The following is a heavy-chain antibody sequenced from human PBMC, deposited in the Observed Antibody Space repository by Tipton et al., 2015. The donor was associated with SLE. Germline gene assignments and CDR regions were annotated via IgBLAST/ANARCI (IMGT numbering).Heavy chain of an antibody. CDR1: GFTFSSYG. V-gene: IGHV3-53*01. CDR2: IYSGGST. J-gene: IGHJ4*02. Sequence: SLRLSCAASGFTFSSYGMSWVRQAPGKGLEWVSVIYSGGSTYYADSVKGRFTISRDNSKNTLYLQMNSLRAEDTAVYYCAGGYSSGWYVYWGQGTLVTVSS. CDR3: AGGYSSGWYVY. D-gene: IGHD6-19*01.